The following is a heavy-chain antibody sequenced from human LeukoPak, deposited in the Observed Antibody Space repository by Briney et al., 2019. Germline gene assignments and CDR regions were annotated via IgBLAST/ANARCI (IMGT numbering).Heavy chain of an antibody. CDR3: ARDGDSGGYYYGPFDN. D-gene: IGHD3-22*01. CDR1: GFTFSLFG. CDR2: ISSSRRTI. Sequence: PGGSLRLSCAASGFTFSLFGMTWVRQAPGKGLEWISYISSSRRTINYADSVKGRFTISGDNAKNSLYLQMNNLRAEDTAVYYCARDGDSGGYYYGPFDNWGQGTLVTVSS. V-gene: IGHV3-48*04. J-gene: IGHJ4*02.